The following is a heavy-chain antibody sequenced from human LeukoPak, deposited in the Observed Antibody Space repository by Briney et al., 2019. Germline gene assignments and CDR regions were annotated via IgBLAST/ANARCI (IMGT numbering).Heavy chain of an antibody. CDR2: IRSKAYGGTM. J-gene: IGHJ4*02. CDR3: TRRRTTVTTWHFDY. CDR1: GFTFSDYY. Sequence: GGSLRLSCAASGFTFSDYYMSWVRQAPGKGLEWVGFIRSKAYGGTMEYAASVKGRFTISRDDSKSIAYLQMNSLKTEDTAVYYCTRRRTTVTTWHFDYWGQGTLVTVSS. V-gene: IGHV3-49*04. D-gene: IGHD4-17*01.